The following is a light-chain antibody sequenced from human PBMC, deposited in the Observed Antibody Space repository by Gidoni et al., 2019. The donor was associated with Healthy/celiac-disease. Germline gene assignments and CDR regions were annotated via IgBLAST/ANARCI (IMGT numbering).Light chain of an antibody. CDR1: QSISSW. Sequence: DIQMTQSPFTLSASVGDTVTITCRASQSISSWLAWYQQKQGNAPKLLVYKASSLESGVPSRFSGSGSGTEFTLTISSLQPDDFVTYYCQQYNSYSPYTFGQGTKLEIK. CDR2: KAS. V-gene: IGKV1-5*03. CDR3: QQYNSYSPYT. J-gene: IGKJ2*01.